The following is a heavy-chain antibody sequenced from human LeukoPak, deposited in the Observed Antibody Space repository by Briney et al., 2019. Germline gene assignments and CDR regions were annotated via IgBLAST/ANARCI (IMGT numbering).Heavy chain of an antibody. CDR2: IYHSGST. V-gene: IGHV4-38-2*02. D-gene: IGHD3-10*01. CDR1: GYSISSGYY. J-gene: IGHJ4*02. Sequence: SETLSLTCTVSGYSISSGYYWGWIRQPPGKGLEWIGSIYHSGSTNYNPSLKSRVTISVDTSKNHFSLKLSSVTAADTAVYYCARRGRDYYGSGSYYKRNIHFDYWGQGTLVTVSS. CDR3: ARRGRDYYGSGSYYKRNIHFDY.